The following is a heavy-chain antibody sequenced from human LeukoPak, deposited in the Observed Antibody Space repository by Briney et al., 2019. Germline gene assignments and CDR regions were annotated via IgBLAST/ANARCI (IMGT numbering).Heavy chain of an antibody. Sequence: ASVKVSCKASGGTFSSYAISWVRQAPGQGLEWMGWISAYNGNTNYAQKLQGRVTMTTDTSTSTAYMELRSLRSDDTAVYYCARVGGIYYYMDVWGKGTTVTVSS. V-gene: IGHV1-18*01. CDR2: ISAYNGNT. CDR1: GGTFSSYA. CDR3: ARVGGIYYYMDV. J-gene: IGHJ6*03.